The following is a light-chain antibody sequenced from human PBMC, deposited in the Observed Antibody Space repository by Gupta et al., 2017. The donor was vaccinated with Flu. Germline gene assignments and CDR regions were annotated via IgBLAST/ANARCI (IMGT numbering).Light chain of an antibody. CDR1: NSNIGSNN. Sequence: RVTISSSGGNSNIGSNNVHWYQQQPATAPKLLIYSNNLRHSGVPDRFSGSKSATSASVAISGLQAEDEADYYCATWDASRNNYVFGTGTKVTVL. V-gene: IGLV1-44*01. J-gene: IGLJ1*01. CDR3: ATWDASRNNYV. CDR2: SNN.